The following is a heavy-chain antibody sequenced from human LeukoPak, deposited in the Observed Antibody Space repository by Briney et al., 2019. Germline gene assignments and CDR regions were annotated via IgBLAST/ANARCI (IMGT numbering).Heavy chain of an antibody. J-gene: IGHJ6*02. V-gene: IGHV4-59*12. D-gene: IGHD3-16*01. CDR3: ATSGGSRQGYGMDV. Sequence: SETLSLTCTVSGGSISSYYWSWIRQPPGKGLEWIGYIYYSGSTNYNPSLKSRVTISVGTSKNQFSLKLSSVTAADTAVYYCATSGGSRQGYGMDVWGQGTTVTVSS. CDR2: IYYSGST. CDR1: GGSISSYY.